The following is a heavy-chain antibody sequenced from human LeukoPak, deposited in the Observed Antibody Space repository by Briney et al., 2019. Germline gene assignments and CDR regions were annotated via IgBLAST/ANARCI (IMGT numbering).Heavy chain of an antibody. CDR3: ARGYGAGNYRRPYYGMDV. J-gene: IGHJ6*02. V-gene: IGHV3-20*04. Sequence: GGSLRLSCAASGFTFNDYGMTWVRQAPGKGLEWVSGLNWNGDVTRYADSVKGRFTISRDHAKNSVYLQMDSLRAEDTAFYYCARGYGAGNYRRPYYGMDVWGQGTTVTVSS. D-gene: IGHD3-10*01. CDR2: LNWNGDVT. CDR1: GFTFNDYG.